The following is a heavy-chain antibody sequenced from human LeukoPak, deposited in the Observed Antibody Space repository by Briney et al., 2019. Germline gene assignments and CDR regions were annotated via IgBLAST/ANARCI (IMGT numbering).Heavy chain of an antibody. CDR3: ARHEDPYSSSWYSSYYFDY. V-gene: IGHV4-59*08. D-gene: IGHD6-13*01. Sequence: SETLSLTCTVSGAFISGYYWSWLRQPPGKGLEWIGYITHTGTTDYNPSLKNRVTISVDTSKNHLSLKMISVTAADTAIYYCARHEDPYSSSWYSSYYFDYWGQGTLVTVSS. J-gene: IGHJ4*02. CDR1: GAFISGYY. CDR2: ITHTGTT.